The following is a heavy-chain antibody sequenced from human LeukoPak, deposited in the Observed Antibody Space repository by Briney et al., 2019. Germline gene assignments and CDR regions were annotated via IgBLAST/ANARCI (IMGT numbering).Heavy chain of an antibody. CDR1: GYSISSGYY. Sequence: SETLSLTCTVSGYSISSGYYWGWIRQPPGKGLEWIGSIYHSGSTYYNPSLKSRVTISVDTSKNQFSLKLSSVTAADTAVYYCARTFYGSGSYWVDYWGQGTLVTVSS. J-gene: IGHJ4*02. D-gene: IGHD3-10*01. CDR2: IYHSGST. CDR3: ARTFYGSGSYWVDY. V-gene: IGHV4-38-2*02.